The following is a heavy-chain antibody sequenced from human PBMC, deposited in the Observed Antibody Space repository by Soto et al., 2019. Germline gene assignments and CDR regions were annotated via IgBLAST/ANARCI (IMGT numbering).Heavy chain of an antibody. V-gene: IGHV4-39*01. CDR2: IYCSGST. Sequence: SETLSLTCTVSGGSISSSSYYWGWIRQPPGKGLEWIGSIYCSGSTYYNPSLKSRVTISVDTSKNQFSLKLSSVTAADTAVYYCARRNSKVYYGMDVWGQGTTVTVSS. CDR3: ARRNSKVYYGMDV. CDR1: GGSISSSSYY. J-gene: IGHJ6*02. D-gene: IGHD4-4*01.